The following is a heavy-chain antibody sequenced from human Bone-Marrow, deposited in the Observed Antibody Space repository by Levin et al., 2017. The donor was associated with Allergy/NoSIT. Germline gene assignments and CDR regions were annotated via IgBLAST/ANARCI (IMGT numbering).Heavy chain of an antibody. D-gene: IGHD6-13*01. V-gene: IGHV3-66*01. Sequence: GGSLRLSCAASGFTVSSNYMSWVRQAPGKGLEWVSVIYSGGTTYYADSVEGRFTISRENSKNTLYLQMNSLRAEDTAVYYCASTAAAVEPFDYWGQGTLVTVSS. CDR2: IYSGGTT. CDR1: GFTVSSNY. CDR3: ASTAAAVEPFDY. J-gene: IGHJ4*02.